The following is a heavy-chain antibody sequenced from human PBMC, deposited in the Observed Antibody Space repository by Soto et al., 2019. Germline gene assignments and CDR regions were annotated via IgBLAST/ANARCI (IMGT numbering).Heavy chain of an antibody. CDR3: ARDLLGVEATPFDI. D-gene: IGHD5-12*01. Sequence: SQTLSLTSTVSGGSISNHDGRWIRQPPGKGLEWIGYIYYSGSTNYNPSLKSRVTISVDTSKNQFSLKLSSVTAADTAVYYCARDLLGVEATPFDIWGQGTMVTVSS. CDR1: GGSISNHD. V-gene: IGHV4-59*11. CDR2: IYYSGST. J-gene: IGHJ3*02.